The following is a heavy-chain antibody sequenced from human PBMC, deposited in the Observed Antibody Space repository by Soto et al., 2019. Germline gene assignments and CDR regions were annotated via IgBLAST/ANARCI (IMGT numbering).Heavy chain of an antibody. CDR1: GGSISGSY. CDR2: VYYTRSS. D-gene: IGHD6-19*01. J-gene: IGHJ4*02. V-gene: IGHV4-59*01. Sequence: SETLSLTCSVSGGSISGSYWSWIRQSPGKGLEWLGYVYYTRSSNYSPSLRSRVSISVDTSKNEFSLRLSSVTAADTAVYFCARSVAVPGAHMDYWGQGTKVTVSS. CDR3: ARSVAVPGAHMDY.